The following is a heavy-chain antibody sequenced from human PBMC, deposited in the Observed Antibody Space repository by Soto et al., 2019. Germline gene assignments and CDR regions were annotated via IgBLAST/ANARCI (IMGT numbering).Heavy chain of an antibody. CDR2: ITNSGSDT. CDR1: GFTFSSSA. Sequence: PGGSLRLSCAASGFTFSSSAMSWVRQAPGKGPEWVSGITNSGSDTYYVDSVKGRFTISRDNSKNTLYLQMNSLRAEDTAVYYCARDYSSYGPFDYWGQGTLVTVSS. J-gene: IGHJ4*02. CDR3: ARDYSSYGPFDY. V-gene: IGHV3-23*01. D-gene: IGHD5-18*01.